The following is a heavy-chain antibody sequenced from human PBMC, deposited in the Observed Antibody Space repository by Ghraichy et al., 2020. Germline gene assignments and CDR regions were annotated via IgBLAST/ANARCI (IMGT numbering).Heavy chain of an antibody. CDR3: VSIADYGPTRYGSGSFYTIFDY. CDR1: GGSISSSGYY. CDR2: IYYSGIT. Sequence: SETLSLTCTVSGGSISSSGYYWGWIRQPPGKGLEWIGSIYYSGITYYNPSLKSRVTIFVDTSKNQFSLRLSSVTAADTAVYYCVSIADYGPTRYGSGSFYTIFDYWGQGTLVPVSS. J-gene: IGHJ4*02. D-gene: IGHD3-10*01. V-gene: IGHV4-39*01.